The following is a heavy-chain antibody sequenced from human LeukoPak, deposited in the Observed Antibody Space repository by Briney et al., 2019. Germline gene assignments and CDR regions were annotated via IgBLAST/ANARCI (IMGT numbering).Heavy chain of an antibody. CDR1: GGTFSSHA. V-gene: IGHV1-69*13. J-gene: IGHJ4*02. D-gene: IGHD2-2*01. CDR2: IIPIFGTA. CDR3: ATYCSSTSCYGPQFFDY. Sequence: SVKFSCKASGGTFSSHAISWVRQAPGQGLEWMGRIIPIFGTANYAQKFQGRVTITPDESTSTAYMELSSLRSEYTAVYYCATYCSSTSCYGPQFFDYWGQGTLVTVSS.